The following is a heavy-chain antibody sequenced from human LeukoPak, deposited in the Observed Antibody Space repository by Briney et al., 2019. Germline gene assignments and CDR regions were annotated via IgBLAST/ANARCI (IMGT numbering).Heavy chain of an antibody. D-gene: IGHD1-14*01. CDR1: GFSFSSNA. J-gene: IGHJ4*02. V-gene: IGHV3-23*01. CDR2: VSGSGGST. Sequence: GASLRLSCAASGFSFSSNAMSWVRQAPGKGLEWVSAVSGSGGSTYYADSVKGRFTISRDNSKNTVYLQMNSLRAEDTALYYCAKGWKGNLDYWGQGTLVTVSS. CDR3: AKGWKGNLDY.